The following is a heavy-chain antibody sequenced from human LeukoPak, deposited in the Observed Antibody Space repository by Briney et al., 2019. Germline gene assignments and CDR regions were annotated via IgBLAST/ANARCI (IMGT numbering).Heavy chain of an antibody. CDR3: ARGVGSGYTDY. CDR2: IYYSGTT. J-gene: IGHJ4*02. CDR1: GGSISSSPYY. Sequence: PSETLSLTCTVSGGSISSSPYYWGWIRQPPGKGLEWIGSIYYSGTTHYNPSLESRVTISVDTSKNQFSLKLISVTAADTAVYYCARGVGSGYTDYWGQGALVTVSS. V-gene: IGHV4-39*07. D-gene: IGHD3-22*01.